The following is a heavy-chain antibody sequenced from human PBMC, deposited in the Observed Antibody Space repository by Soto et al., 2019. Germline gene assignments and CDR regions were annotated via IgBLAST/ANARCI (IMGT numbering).Heavy chain of an antibody. CDR2: FYYGGST. Sequence: WETLSLPCTGSCGPISSYCGSCIRQPPGKGLEWIGYFYYGGSTNYNPSLKSRVTISIGTSKNQFSLNLFSVTAAVTAVYYCAGGFSSVVFDFWGQGTMVTGSS. D-gene: IGHD6-19*01. CDR3: AGGFSSVVFDF. J-gene: IGHJ3*01. CDR1: CGPISSYC. V-gene: IGHV4-59*01.